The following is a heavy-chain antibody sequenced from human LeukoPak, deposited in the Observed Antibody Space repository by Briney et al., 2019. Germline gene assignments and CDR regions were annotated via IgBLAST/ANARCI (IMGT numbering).Heavy chain of an antibody. CDR3: ANSIAAAGFDY. V-gene: IGHV3-21*01. CDR1: GFTFSSYS. D-gene: IGHD6-13*01. CDR2: ISSSSSYI. Sequence: GGSLRLSCAASGFTFSSYSMNWVRQAPGKGLEWVSSISSSSSYIYYADSVKGRFTISRDNAKNSLYLQMNSMRAEDTAVYYCANSIAAAGFDYWGQGTLVTVSS. J-gene: IGHJ4*02.